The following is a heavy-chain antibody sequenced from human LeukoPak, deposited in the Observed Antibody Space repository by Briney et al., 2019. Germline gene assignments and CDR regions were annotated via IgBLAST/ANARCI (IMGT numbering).Heavy chain of an antibody. Sequence: ASVTLSCKASGYTFTCYNMRWDRHAPGQGLEWMGWINPNSGGTNYAQKFQGRVTMTSDTSISTAYMELSRLRSDDTAVYYCARDSAPILIIDYWGQGTLVTVSS. V-gene: IGHV1-2*02. CDR2: INPNSGGT. D-gene: IGHD2-8*01. CDR1: GYTFTCYN. CDR3: ARDSAPILIIDY. J-gene: IGHJ4*02.